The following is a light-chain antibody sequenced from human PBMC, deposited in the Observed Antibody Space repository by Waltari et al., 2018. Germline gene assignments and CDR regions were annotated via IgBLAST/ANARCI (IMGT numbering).Light chain of an antibody. J-gene: IGLJ2*01. CDR2: EGS. CDR1: SSDVGSYNL. Sequence: QSALTQPASVSGSPGQSITISCTGTSSDVGSYNLVSWYQQHPGKAPKLMIYEGSKRPARVSNRFSGSKSGNAASMTISWLQGEDEADYYCCSYAGSSTFDVVFGGETKLTGL. CDR3: CSYAGSSTFDVV. V-gene: IGLV2-23*03.